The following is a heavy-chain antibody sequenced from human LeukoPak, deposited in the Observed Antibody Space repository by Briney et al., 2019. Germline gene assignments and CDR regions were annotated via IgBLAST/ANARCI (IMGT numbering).Heavy chain of an antibody. V-gene: IGHV4-4*07. D-gene: IGHD3-10*01. Sequence: SETLSLTCTVSGGSISSYYWSWIRQPAGKGLESIGHISTSGSTNYNPSLKSRVTMSVDTSKNQFSLKLSSVTAADTAVYYCARHFGSGSKKYYFDYWGQGTLVTVSS. CDR3: ARHFGSGSKKYYFDY. J-gene: IGHJ4*02. CDR2: ISTSGST. CDR1: GGSISSYY.